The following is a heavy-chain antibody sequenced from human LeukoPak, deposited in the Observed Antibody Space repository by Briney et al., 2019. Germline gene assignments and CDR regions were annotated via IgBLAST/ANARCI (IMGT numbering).Heavy chain of an antibody. CDR3: ARCSTSSGLSVRWFDP. J-gene: IGHJ5*02. V-gene: IGHV3-30-3*01. Sequence: PGGSLRLSCADSGFTFSTYAMHWVRQAPGKGLEWVAVISYDGSNEYYADSVKGRFTISRDNSKNTLYLQMNSLSAEDTAVYYCARCSTSSGLSVRWFDPWGQGTLVTVSS. CDR1: GFTFSTYA. D-gene: IGHD3-22*01. CDR2: ISYDGSNE.